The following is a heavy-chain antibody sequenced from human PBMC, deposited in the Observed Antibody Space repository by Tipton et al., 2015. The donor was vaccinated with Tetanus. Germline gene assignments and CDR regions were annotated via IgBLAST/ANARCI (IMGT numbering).Heavy chain of an antibody. D-gene: IGHD7-27*01. J-gene: IGHJ3*01. CDR3: ARLGRNSLGAFDV. Sequence: GSLRLSCAASGSTFREYWMSWVRQAPGKGLEWVANIQNDGGETYHLESVRGRFTISRGNGKNSVYLQMNSLRPEDTAVYYCARLGRNSLGAFDVWGQGTLVSVSS. V-gene: IGHV3-7*03. CDR1: GSTFREYW. CDR2: IQNDGGET.